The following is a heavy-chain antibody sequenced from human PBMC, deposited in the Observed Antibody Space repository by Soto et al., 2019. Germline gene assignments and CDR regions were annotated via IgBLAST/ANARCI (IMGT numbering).Heavy chain of an antibody. J-gene: IGHJ2*01. V-gene: IGHV4-30-4*01. D-gene: IGHD4-17*01. CDR2: IYDSGST. CDR1: GGSISGGVGGLYY. CDR3: AREVIPLTTDWYFDL. Sequence: QLQLRESGPGLVKPSETLSLTCTVSGGSISGGVGGLYYWSWIRQPPGKGLVWIGYIYDSGSTYYSPSVKSRVTISVDTSKNQFSLRLSSVTAADTAVYYCAREVIPLTTDWYFDLWGRGTLVTVSS.